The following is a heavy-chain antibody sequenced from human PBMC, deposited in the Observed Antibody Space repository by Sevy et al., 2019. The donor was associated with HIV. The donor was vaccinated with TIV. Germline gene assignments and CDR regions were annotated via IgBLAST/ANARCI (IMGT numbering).Heavy chain of an antibody. Sequence: GGSLRLSCAASGFTFSNYDMHWVRQTPGKGLEWVALIRSRGDNQYYADSVKGRFTVSRDNSKNTLYLLMNSLRGEDTAVYYCSRESIDYHIPFEYWGQGTLVTVSS. CDR3: SRESIDYHIPFEY. V-gene: IGHV3-30*02. CDR2: IRSRGDNQ. D-gene: IGHD3-9*01. CDR1: GFTFSNYD. J-gene: IGHJ4*02.